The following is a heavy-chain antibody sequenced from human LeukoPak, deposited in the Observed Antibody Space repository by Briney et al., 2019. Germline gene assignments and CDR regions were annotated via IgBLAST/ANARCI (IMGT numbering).Heavy chain of an antibody. CDR1: GGSFSNYY. J-gene: IGHJ6*04. D-gene: IGHD3-10*01. CDR2: INHSGST. V-gene: IGHV4-34*01. CDR3: AREAFTMVRGVIIESYYDYYGMDV. Sequence: KPSETLSLTCAVYGGSFSNYYWSWIRQPPGKGLEWIGEINHSGSTNYNPSLKSRVTISVDTSKNQFSLKLSSVTAADTAVYYCAREAFTMVRGVIIESYYDYYGMDVWGKGTTVTVSS.